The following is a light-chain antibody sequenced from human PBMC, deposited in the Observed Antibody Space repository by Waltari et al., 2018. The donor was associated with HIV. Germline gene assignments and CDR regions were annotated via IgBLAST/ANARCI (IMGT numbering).Light chain of an antibody. Sequence: QSALPQPASVSGSPGQSLTISCTGPRSAVGSYNLVSWYQQHPGKAPKLMIYEVSKRPAGVSNRFSGSKSGNTASLTISGLQAEDEADYYCCSYAGSSTCYVFGTGTKVTVL. V-gene: IGLV2-23*02. CDR2: EVS. J-gene: IGLJ1*01. CDR3: CSYAGSSTCYV. CDR1: RSAVGSYNL.